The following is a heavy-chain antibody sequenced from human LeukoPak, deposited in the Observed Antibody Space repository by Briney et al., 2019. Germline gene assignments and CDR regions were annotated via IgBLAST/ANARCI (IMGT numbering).Heavy chain of an antibody. V-gene: IGHV3-30-3*01. CDR1: GFTFSSYA. J-gene: IGHJ4*02. CDR3: ARVSSGWYGYYFDY. Sequence: PGGSLRLSCAASGFTFSSYAMHWVRQAPGKGLEWVAVISYDGSNKYYADSVKGRFTISRDNSKNTLYLPMNSLRAEDTAVYYCARVSSGWYGYYFDYWGQGTLVTVSS. D-gene: IGHD6-19*01. CDR2: ISYDGSNK.